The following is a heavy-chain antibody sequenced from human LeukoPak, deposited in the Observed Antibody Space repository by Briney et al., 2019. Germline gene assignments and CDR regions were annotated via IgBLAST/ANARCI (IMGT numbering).Heavy chain of an antibody. Sequence: GGSLRLSCAASGFTFSDYCMSWVRQAPGKGLEWVSYISSSGSTIYYADSVKGRFTISRDNAKNSLYLQMNSLRAEDTAVYYCARAAYYYDRSGYRPWGQGTLVTVSS. D-gene: IGHD3-22*01. CDR3: ARAAYYYDRSGYRP. CDR2: ISSSGSTI. CDR1: GFTFSDYC. V-gene: IGHV3-11*01. J-gene: IGHJ5*02.